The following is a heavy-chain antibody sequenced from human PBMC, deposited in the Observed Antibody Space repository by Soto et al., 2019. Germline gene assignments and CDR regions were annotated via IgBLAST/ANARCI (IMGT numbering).Heavy chain of an antibody. CDR2: ISSRGTTR. CDR3: ARDEDKLRGVFPYFYGMDV. Sequence: ELQLVESGGGLVQPGGSLRLSCAASGFTFSSYEMNWVRQAPGKGLEWVSYISSRGTTRYYADSVKGRFTISRDNANNSLYLQMNSLRDEDTDIYYCARDEDKLRGVFPYFYGMDVWGQGTTVTDSS. V-gene: IGHV3-48*03. CDR1: GFTFSSYE. J-gene: IGHJ6*02. D-gene: IGHD3-10*01.